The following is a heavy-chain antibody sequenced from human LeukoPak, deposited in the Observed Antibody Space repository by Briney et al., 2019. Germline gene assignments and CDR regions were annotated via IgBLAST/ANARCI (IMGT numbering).Heavy chain of an antibody. CDR2: INHSGST. CDR1: GGSFSGYY. D-gene: IGHD1-14*01. V-gene: IGHV4-34*01. J-gene: IGHJ4*02. Sequence: SETLSLTCAVYGGSFSGYYWSWIRQPPGKGLEWIGEINHSGSTNYNPSLKSRATISVDTSKNQFSLKLSSVTAADTAVYYCARVFRTLDYWGQGTLVTVSS. CDR3: ARVFRTLDY.